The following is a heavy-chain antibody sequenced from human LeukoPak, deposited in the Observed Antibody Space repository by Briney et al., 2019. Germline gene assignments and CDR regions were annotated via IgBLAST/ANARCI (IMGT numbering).Heavy chain of an antibody. D-gene: IGHD6-19*01. CDR1: GGTISSYY. CDR3: ARRYSSGWAFDY. CDR2: VHYSGST. V-gene: IGHV4-59*08. Sequence: SETLSLTCTVSGGTISSYYRNWIRQPPGKGLEWIGYVHYSGSTKYNPSLKSRVTISVDTSKNQFSLKLSSVIAADTAVYYCARRYSSGWAFDYWGQGTLVTVSS. J-gene: IGHJ4*02.